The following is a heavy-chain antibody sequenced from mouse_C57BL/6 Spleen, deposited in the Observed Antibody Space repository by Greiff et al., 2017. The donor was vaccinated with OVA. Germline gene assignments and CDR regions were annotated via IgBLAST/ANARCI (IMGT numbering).Heavy chain of an antibody. Sequence: VKLVESDAELVKPGASVKISCKVSGYTFTDHTIHWMKQRPEQGLEWIGYIYPRDGSTKYNEKFKGKATLTADKSSSTAYMQLNSLTSEDSAVYFCARNYGSSYDYVDYWGQGTTLTVSS. J-gene: IGHJ2*01. V-gene: IGHV1-78*01. D-gene: IGHD1-1*01. CDR1: GYTFTDHT. CDR3: ARNYGSSYDYVDY. CDR2: IYPRDGST.